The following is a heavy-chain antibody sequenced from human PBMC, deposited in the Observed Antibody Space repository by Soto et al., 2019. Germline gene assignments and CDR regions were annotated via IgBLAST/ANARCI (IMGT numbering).Heavy chain of an antibody. D-gene: IGHD2-15*01. V-gene: IGHV1-69*06. CDR2: IIPIFGTA. CDR1: GGTFSSYA. CDR3: ARDRGKLGYCSGGSCFTATSFDY. J-gene: IGHJ4*02. Sequence: QVQLVQSGAEVKKPGSSVKVSCKASGGTFSSYAISWVRQAPGQGLEWMGGIIPIFGTANYAQKFQGRVTITADKSMSTAYMELSSLRSEDTAVYYCARDRGKLGYCSGGSCFTATSFDYWGQGTLVTVSS.